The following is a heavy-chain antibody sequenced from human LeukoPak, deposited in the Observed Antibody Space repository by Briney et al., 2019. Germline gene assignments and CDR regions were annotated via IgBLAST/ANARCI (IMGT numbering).Heavy chain of an antibody. D-gene: IGHD4-23*01. CDR2: FDPEDGET. J-gene: IGHJ4*02. CDR3: ATNVAAWTVGAGELGDPQYFDY. V-gene: IGHV1-24*01. Sequence: ASVKVSCKVSGYTLTELSMHWVRQAPGKGLEWMGGFDPEDGETIYAQKFQGRVTMTEDTSTDTAYMELSSLRSEDTAVYYCATNVAAWTVGAGELGDPQYFDYWGQGTLVTVSS. CDR1: GYTLTELS.